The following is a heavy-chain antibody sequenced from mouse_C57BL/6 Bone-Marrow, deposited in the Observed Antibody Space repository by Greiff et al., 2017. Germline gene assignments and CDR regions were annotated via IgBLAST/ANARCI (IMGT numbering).Heavy chain of an antibody. V-gene: IGHV1-64*01. D-gene: IGHD2-12*01. CDR3: ARGAYYRGYFDV. CDR2: IHPNSGST. CDR1: GYTFTSYW. Sequence: QVQLQQPGAELVKPGASVKLSCKASGYTFTSYWMHWVKQRPGQGLGWIGMIHPNSGSTNYNEKFKSKATLTVDKSSSTAYMQLSSLTSEDSAVYYCARGAYYRGYFDVWGTGTTVTVSS. J-gene: IGHJ1*03.